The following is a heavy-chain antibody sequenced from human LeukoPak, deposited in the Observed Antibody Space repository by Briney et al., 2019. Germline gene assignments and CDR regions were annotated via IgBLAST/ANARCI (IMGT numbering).Heavy chain of an antibody. Sequence: GGSLRLSCAASGFTFSSYAMSWVRQAPGKGLEWVSAISGSGGSTYYADSVKGRFTVSRDNFKNTLDLQMNGLRAEDTALYYCARGRGYSENYFEYWGQGTPVTVSS. CDR1: GFTFSSYA. V-gene: IGHV3-23*01. CDR2: ISGSGGST. J-gene: IGHJ4*02. CDR3: ARGRGYSENYFEY. D-gene: IGHD5-18*01.